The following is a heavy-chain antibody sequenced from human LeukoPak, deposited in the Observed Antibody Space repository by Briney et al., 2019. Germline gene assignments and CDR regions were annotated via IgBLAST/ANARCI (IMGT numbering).Heavy chain of an antibody. CDR1: GGYISDYY. CDR2: VHSSGDT. CDR3: ARTKLGNWFDP. J-gene: IGHJ5*02. D-gene: IGHD7-27*01. Sequence: PSETLSLTCTISGGYISDYYWGWIRQPPGKGLEWIGYVHSSGDTNYNPSLKSRVTISVDTSKNQFSLKLSSVTAADTAVYYCARTKLGNWFDPWGQGTLVTVSS. V-gene: IGHV4-59*12.